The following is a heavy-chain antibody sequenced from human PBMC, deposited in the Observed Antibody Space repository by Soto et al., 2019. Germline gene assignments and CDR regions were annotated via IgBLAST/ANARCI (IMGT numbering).Heavy chain of an antibody. CDR2: VDWNSGST. CDR1: GFTFDDFA. CDR3: VKGRGSYEVKFGMDV. D-gene: IGHD6-25*01. J-gene: IGHJ6*02. V-gene: IGHV3-9*01. Sequence: PXGSLKLSFAASGFTFDDFAMHWVRQAPGKGLDWVSGVDWNSGSTAYADSVKGRFTISRDNARNSLYLQMNSLRAEDTALYYCVKGRGSYEVKFGMDVWGQGTTVTVS.